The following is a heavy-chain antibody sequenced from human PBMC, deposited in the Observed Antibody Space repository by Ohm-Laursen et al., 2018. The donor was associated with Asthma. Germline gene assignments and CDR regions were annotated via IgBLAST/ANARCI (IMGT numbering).Heavy chain of an antibody. CDR1: GYTFTAYY. Sequence: SVKVSCKASGYTFTAYYMHWVRQAPGQGLEWMGRFNPNDGATSFAQKFQGRVTMTRDTSITTAYMELSRLTSDDTAVYYCASGLAGDYGDYVPDFWGQGSLVTVSA. J-gene: IGHJ4*02. D-gene: IGHD4-17*01. V-gene: IGHV1-2*06. CDR2: FNPNDGAT. CDR3: ASGLAGDYGDYVPDF.